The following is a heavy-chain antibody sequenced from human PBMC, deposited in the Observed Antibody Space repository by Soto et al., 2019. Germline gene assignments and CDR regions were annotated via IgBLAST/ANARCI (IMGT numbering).Heavy chain of an antibody. CDR1: GGSISSYY. CDR3: ARGLISGYYLYDAFDI. J-gene: IGHJ3*02. CDR2: IYYSGST. Sequence: QVQLQESGPGLVKPSETLSLTCTVSGGSISSYYWSWIRQPPGKGLEWIGYIYYSGSTNYNPSLKSRLTISVDTSKNQFSLKLSSVTAADTAVYYCARGLISGYYLYDAFDICGQGTMVTVSS. V-gene: IGHV4-59*01. D-gene: IGHD3-22*01.